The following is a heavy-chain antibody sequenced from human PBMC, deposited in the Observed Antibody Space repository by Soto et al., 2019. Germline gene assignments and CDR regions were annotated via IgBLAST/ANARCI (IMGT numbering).Heavy chain of an antibody. CDR3: ARHLVGGNSDFDY. CDR1: GGYISNSGLY. V-gene: IGHV4-39*01. D-gene: IGHD2-21*02. CDR2: IYYTGRT. J-gene: IGHJ4*02. Sequence: QLQLQESGPGLVKPSETLSLTCTVSGGYISNSGLYWGWIRQPPGKGLEWIGSIYYTGRTYYTPSLKSRVTISVXXXKNQFSLKLTSVTAADTAVYYCARHLVGGNSDFDYWGQGTLVTVSS.